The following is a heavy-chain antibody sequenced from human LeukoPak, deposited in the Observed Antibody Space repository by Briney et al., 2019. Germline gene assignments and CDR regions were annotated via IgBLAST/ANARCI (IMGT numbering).Heavy chain of an antibody. CDR1: GGSISSGGYY. CDR2: MYYSGST. Sequence: SETLSLTCTVSGGSISSGGYYWGWIRQHPGKGLEWIGYMYYSGSTYYNPSLKSRVTISVDTSKNQFSLKLSSVTAADTAVYYCARDREWLRFRGFDYWGQGTLVTVSS. J-gene: IGHJ4*02. V-gene: IGHV4-31*03. CDR3: ARDREWLRFRGFDY. D-gene: IGHD5-12*01.